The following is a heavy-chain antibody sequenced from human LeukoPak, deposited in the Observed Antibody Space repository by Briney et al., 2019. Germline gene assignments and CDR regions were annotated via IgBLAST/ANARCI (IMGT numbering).Heavy chain of an antibody. CDR1: GFTFSSYA. D-gene: IGHD5-12*01. V-gene: IGHV3-23*01. CDR3: AKPYSGFDNWFDP. Sequence: GGSLRLSCVVSGFTFSSYAMSWVRQAPGKGLEWVSAISGSGGGTYYADSVKGRVTISRGNSKSTLYLQMNNLRAEDTAVYYCAKPYSGFDNWFDPWGQGTLVTVSS. CDR2: ISGSGGGT. J-gene: IGHJ5*02.